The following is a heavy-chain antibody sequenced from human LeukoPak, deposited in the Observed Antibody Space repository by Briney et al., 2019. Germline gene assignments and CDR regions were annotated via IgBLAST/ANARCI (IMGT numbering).Heavy chain of an antibody. J-gene: IGHJ3*01. CDR1: GVTPIVFF. CDR2: INSDGSST. Sequence: GGSLSLSFAASGVTPIVFFRNGVRQAPGKGLVWVSRINSDGSSTSYADSVKGRFTISRDNAKNTLYLQINSLRAEDTAVYYCARVGGYSYVYAAFDYCGQGTMVTVSS. V-gene: IGHV3-74*01. CDR3: ARVGGYSYVYAAFDY. D-gene: IGHD3-10*01.